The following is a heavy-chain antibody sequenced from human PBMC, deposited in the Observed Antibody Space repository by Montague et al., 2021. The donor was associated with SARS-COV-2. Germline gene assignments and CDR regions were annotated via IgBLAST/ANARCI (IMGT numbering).Heavy chain of an antibody. CDR3: AIGGDHYFCY. V-gene: IGHV4-39*01. J-gene: IGHJ4*02. CDR1: GGSISGSTYY. Sequence: SETLSLTCTVSGGSISGSTYYWVWIRQAPGKGLEWIGSIFHTGNTYYTPSLGTRVIVSVETSKNPFSVQPNSVTAAATAVYYCAIGGDHYFCYWGQGTLVTVSS. CDR2: IFHTGNT. D-gene: IGHD2-21*01.